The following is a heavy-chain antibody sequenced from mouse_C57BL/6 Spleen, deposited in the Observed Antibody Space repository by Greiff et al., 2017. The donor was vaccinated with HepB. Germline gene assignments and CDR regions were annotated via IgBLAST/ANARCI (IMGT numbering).Heavy chain of an antibody. CDR2: IHPNSGST. CDR3: ARDGYDVVDWYFDV. V-gene: IGHV1-64*01. CDR1: GYTFTSYW. J-gene: IGHJ1*03. D-gene: IGHD2-2*01. Sequence: QVQLQQPGAELVKPGASVKLSCKASGYTFTSYWMHWVKQRPGQGLEWIGMIHPNSGSTNYNEKFKSKATLTVDKSSSTAYMQLSSLTSEDSAVYYCARDGYDVVDWYFDVWGTGTTVTVSS.